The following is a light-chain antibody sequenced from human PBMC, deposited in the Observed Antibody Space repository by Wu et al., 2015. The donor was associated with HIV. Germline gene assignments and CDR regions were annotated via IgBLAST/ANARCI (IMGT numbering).Light chain of an antibody. V-gene: IGKV3-11*01. CDR2: DAF. CDR1: ESVSSD. Sequence: EIMLTQSPATLSLSPGETATLSCRVSESVSSDLAWYQQKPGQAPRLLIYDAFNRATGIPARFSGSGSETDFTLTISSLEAEDFAVYYCQHRSSWSFGPGTKSISN. J-gene: IGKJ3*01. CDR3: QHRSSWS.